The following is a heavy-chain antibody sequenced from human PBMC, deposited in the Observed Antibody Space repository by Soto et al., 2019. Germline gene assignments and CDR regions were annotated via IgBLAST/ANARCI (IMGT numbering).Heavy chain of an antibody. D-gene: IGHD2-21*02. J-gene: IGHJ6*02. CDR2: INPSGGST. Sequence: ASVKVSCQASGYTFTSYYMHWVRQAPGQGLEWMGIINPSGGSTSYAQKFQGRVTMTRDTSTSTVYMELSSLRSEDTAVYYCARDGGDCGYRLAYYYYIGMDVWGQGTTVTVSS. CDR1: GYTFTSYY. V-gene: IGHV1-46*01. CDR3: ARDGGDCGYRLAYYYYIGMDV.